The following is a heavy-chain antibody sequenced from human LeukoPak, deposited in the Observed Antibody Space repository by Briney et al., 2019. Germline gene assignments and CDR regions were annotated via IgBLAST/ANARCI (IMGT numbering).Heavy chain of an antibody. CDR1: GGSITSYY. J-gene: IGHJ4*02. V-gene: IGHV4-59*01. Sequence: SETLSLTCSVSGGSITSYYWSWIRQPPGKGLEWIGYISDGGSTNYNPSLKSRVSISVDTSKNQFSLKLSSVTAADTAVYFCERASTTFDGWGQGTLVTVSS. CDR2: ISDGGST. D-gene: IGHD1-14*01. CDR3: ERASTTFDG.